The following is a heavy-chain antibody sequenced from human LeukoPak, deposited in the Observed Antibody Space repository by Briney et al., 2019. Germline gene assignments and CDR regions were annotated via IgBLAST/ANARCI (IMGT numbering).Heavy chain of an antibody. CDR1: GFSFSSYS. CDR2: ISTTSGNI. J-gene: IGHJ2*01. V-gene: IGHV3-21*01. Sequence: GGSLRLSCAASGFSFSSYSMNWVRQAPGKGLEWVAAISTTSGNIYYADSVKGRFTISRDNAKNSLYLQMNSLRAEDTAVYYCARGPPWYFDLWGRGTLVTVSS. CDR3: ARGPPWYFDL. D-gene: IGHD6-25*01.